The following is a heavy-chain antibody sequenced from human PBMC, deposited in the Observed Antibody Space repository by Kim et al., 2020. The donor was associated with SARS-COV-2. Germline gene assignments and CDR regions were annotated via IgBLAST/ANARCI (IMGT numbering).Heavy chain of an antibody. V-gene: IGHV4-39*01. CDR3: ARRKCSSTSCYVGRYYFDY. J-gene: IGHJ4*02. Sequence: SETLSLTCTVSGGSISSSSYYWGWIRQPPGKGLEWIGSIYYSGSTYYNPSLKSRVTISVDTSKNQFSLKLSSVTAADTAVYYCARRKCSSTSCYVGRYYFDYWGQGTLVTVSS. D-gene: IGHD2-2*01. CDR2: IYYSGST. CDR1: GGSISSSSYY.